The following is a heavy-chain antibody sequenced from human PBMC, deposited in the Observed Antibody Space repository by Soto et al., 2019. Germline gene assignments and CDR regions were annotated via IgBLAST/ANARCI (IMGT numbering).Heavy chain of an antibody. CDR1: GFTFSSYG. D-gene: IGHD4-17*01. CDR2: IWYDGSNK. Sequence: QVQLVESGGGVVQPGRSLRLSCAASGFTFSSYGMHWVRQAPGKGLEWVAVIWYDGSNKYYADSVKGRFTISRDNSKNTLYLQMNSLRAEDTAVYYCARPLPDYGDYGPRGYYYMDVWGKGTTVTVSS. J-gene: IGHJ6*03. V-gene: IGHV3-33*01. CDR3: ARPLPDYGDYGPRGYYYMDV.